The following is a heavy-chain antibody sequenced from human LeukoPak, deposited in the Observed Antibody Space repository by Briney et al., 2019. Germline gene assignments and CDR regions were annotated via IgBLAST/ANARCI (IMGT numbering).Heavy chain of an antibody. CDR2: ISGSGDST. D-gene: IGHD3-22*01. Sequence: GGSLRLSCAASGFTFSSYAMSWVRQAPGKGLEWVSGISGSGDSTYYADSVKGRFTISRDNIKNTLYLQMNSLRAEDTAVYYCAKKASGYYYFDYWGQGTLVTVSS. J-gene: IGHJ4*02. CDR1: GFTFSSYA. V-gene: IGHV3-23*01. CDR3: AKKASGYYYFDY.